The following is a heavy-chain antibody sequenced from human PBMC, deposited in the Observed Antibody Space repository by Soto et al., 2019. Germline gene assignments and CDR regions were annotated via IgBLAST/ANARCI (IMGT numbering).Heavy chain of an antibody. J-gene: IGHJ5*02. CDR3: AREIVTAGGNNYFDP. Sequence: SETLSLTCGVSGGTVASSHWWSWVRQSPGGGLEWIGNVYHTGDTNLNPSLQSRVTISVDKSNNQFSPRLNSLTAADTAVYFCAREIVTAGGNNYFDPWGPGTLVTVSS. D-gene: IGHD2-21*02. CDR2: VYHTGDT. CDR1: GGTVASSHW. V-gene: IGHV4-4*02.